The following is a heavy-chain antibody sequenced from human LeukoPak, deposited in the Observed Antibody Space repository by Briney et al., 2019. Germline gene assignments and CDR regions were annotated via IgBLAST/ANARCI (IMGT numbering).Heavy chain of an antibody. CDR2: INSDGSSP. V-gene: IGHV3-74*01. D-gene: IGHD3-22*01. CDR3: ARGFYDSSGYYRELDY. CDR1: GFTFSSYW. J-gene: IGHJ4*02. Sequence: GGSLRLSCAASGFTFSSYWMHWVRQAPGKGLVWVSRINSDGSSPSYADSVKGRFTISRDNAKNTLYLQMNSLRAEDTAVYYCARGFYDSSGYYRELDYWGQGTLVTVSS.